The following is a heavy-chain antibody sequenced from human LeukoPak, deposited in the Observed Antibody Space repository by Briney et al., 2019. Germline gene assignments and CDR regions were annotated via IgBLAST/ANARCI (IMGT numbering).Heavy chain of an antibody. J-gene: IGHJ4*02. CDR1: GYTFTSYG. Sequence: ASVKVSCKASGYTFTSYGISWVRQAPGQGLEWMGWISAYNGNTNYAQKLQGRVTMTTDTSTSTAYMELRSLRSEDTAVYYCARGERMTTVVVPSDYWGQGTLVTVSS. CDR3: ARGERMTTVVVPSDY. V-gene: IGHV1-18*01. CDR2: ISAYNGNT. D-gene: IGHD4-23*01.